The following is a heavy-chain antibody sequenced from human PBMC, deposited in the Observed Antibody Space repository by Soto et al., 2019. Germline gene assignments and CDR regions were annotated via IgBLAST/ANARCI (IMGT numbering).Heavy chain of an antibody. CDR1: GFSLSTSGVG. V-gene: IGHV2-5*02. D-gene: IGHD6-13*01. J-gene: IGHJ6*02. CDR3: AHISFSSLYYGMDV. CDR2: IYWDDDK. Sequence: QITLKESGPTLVKPTQTLTLTCTFSGFSLSTSGVGVGWIRQPPGKALEWLALIYWDDDKRYSPSLKSRLTITTDTSKNHVVLTMTTMDPVDTATYYCAHISFSSLYYGMDVWGQGTTVTVSS.